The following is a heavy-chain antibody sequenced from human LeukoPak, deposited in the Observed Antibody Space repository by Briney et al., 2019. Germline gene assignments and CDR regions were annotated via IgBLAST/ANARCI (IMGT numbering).Heavy chain of an antibody. J-gene: IGHJ3*02. CDR3: ARDLAGPPQEAFDI. V-gene: IGHV3-7*01. CDR2: IKQDGSEK. Sequence: GGSLRLSCAASGFTFSSYWMSWVRQAPGKGLEWVANIKQDGSEKYYVDSVKGRFTISRDNAKNSLYLQMNSLRDDDTALYYCARDLAGPPQEAFDIWGQGTMVTVSS. CDR1: GFTFSSYW.